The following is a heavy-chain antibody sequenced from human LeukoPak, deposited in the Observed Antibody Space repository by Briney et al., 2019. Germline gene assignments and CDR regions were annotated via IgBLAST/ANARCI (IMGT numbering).Heavy chain of an antibody. CDR3: SRGNYDFWSAYSYYYYYYMDV. Sequence: GGSLRHSCAASGFTFSTYWMSWVRQAPGKGLEWVANINQNGSDIYYVYSVIPRFTISIDNAKNSLYLRMNSLSPDDTAVYYCSRGNYDFWSAYSYYYYYYMDVWGKGTTVTVSS. CDR2: INQNGSDI. J-gene: IGHJ6*03. V-gene: IGHV3-7*01. CDR1: GFTFSTYW. D-gene: IGHD3-3*01.